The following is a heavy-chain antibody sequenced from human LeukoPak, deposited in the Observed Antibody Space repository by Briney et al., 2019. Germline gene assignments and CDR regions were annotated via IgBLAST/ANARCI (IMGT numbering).Heavy chain of an antibody. D-gene: IGHD1-26*01. CDR2: ISGSGGST. Sequence: PGGSLRLSCAASGFTFSSYGMSWVRQAPGKGLEWVPAISGSGGSTYYADSVKGRFTISRDNSKNTLYLQMNSLRAEDTAVYYCAKDKVGATSIHYFDYWGQGTLVTVSS. J-gene: IGHJ4*02. CDR3: AKDKVGATSIHYFDY. CDR1: GFTFSSYG. V-gene: IGHV3-23*01.